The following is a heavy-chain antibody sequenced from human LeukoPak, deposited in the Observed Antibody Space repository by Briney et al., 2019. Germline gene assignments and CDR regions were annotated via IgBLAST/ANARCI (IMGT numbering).Heavy chain of an antibody. J-gene: IGHJ4*02. CDR2: IYYSGST. V-gene: IGHV4-39*01. D-gene: IGHD6-13*01. CDR1: GGSISSSSYY. Sequence: PSETLSLTCTVSGGSISSSSYYWGWIRQPPGKGLEWIGSIYYSGSTYYNPSLKSRVTISVDTSKNQFSLKLSSVTAADTAVYYCARHESIVAAGTFDYWGQGTLVTVSS. CDR3: ARHESIVAAGTFDY.